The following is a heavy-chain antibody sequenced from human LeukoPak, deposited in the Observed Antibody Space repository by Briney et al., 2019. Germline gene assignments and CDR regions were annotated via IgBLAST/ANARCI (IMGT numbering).Heavy chain of an antibody. Sequence: TGGPLRLSCAASGFTFSSYAMSWVRQAPGKGLEWVSAISGSGGSTYYADSVKGRFTISRDNSKNTLYLQMNSLRAEDTAVYYCASGYGDYEVDYWGQGTLVTVSS. J-gene: IGHJ4*02. D-gene: IGHD4-17*01. CDR3: ASGYGDYEVDY. V-gene: IGHV3-23*01. CDR1: GFTFSSYA. CDR2: ISGSGGST.